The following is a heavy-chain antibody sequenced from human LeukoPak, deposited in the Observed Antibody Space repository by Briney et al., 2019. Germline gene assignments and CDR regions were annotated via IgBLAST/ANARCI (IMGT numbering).Heavy chain of an antibody. CDR1: GGSFSGYY. V-gene: IGHV4-34*01. Sequence: SETLSLTCAVYGGSFSGYYWSWIRQPPRKGLEWIGEINHSGSTNYNPSLKSRVTISVDTSKNQFSLKLSSVTAADTAVYYCARAQRGRRGYSTFDYWGQGTLVTVSS. CDR2: INHSGST. D-gene: IGHD5-18*01. J-gene: IGHJ4*02. CDR3: ARAQRGRRGYSTFDY.